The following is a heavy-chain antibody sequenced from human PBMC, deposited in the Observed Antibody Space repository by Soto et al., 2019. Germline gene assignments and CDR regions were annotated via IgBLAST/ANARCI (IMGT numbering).Heavy chain of an antibody. CDR2: IGYDGNNK. D-gene: IGHD1-1*01. CDR3: ARGVVTGIVGIFGSPLDI. CDR1: GFSFTTYG. Sequence: QVQLVESGGGWVQPGRSLRLSCEATGFSFTTYGMHWVRQAPGKGLEWVAVIGYDGNNKYYADSVEGRFTISRDNSKNTVYLQMKSLRGDDTAVYYCARGVVTGIVGIFGSPLDIWGRGTVVTVSS. V-gene: IGHV3-33*01. J-gene: IGHJ3*02.